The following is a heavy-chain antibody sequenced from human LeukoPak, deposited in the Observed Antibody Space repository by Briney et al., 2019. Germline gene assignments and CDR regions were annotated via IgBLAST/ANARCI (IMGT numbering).Heavy chain of an antibody. CDR3: ARVEGWNEYYFDY. Sequence: AASVKVSCKASGGTFSSYAISWVRQAPGQGLEWTGRIIPILGIANYAQKFQGRVTITADKSTSTAYMELSSLRSEDTAVYYCARVEGWNEYYFDYWSQGTLVTVSS. V-gene: IGHV1-69*04. CDR1: GGTFSSYA. CDR2: IIPILGIA. J-gene: IGHJ4*02. D-gene: IGHD1-1*01.